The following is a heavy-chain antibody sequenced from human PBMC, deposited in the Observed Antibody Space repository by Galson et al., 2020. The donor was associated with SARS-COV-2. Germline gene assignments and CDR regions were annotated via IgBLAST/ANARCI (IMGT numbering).Heavy chain of an antibody. CDR1: GYTLNELS. CDR3: ATDLAFLQMATIKY. J-gene: IGHJ4*02. Sequence: ASVKVSCKVSGYTLNELSMHWVRQAPGKGLEWMGGFDPEDAKTIYAQKFQGRVTMTEDTSTDTAYMELSSLRSEDTAVYYCATDLAFLQMATIKYWCQGTLVTVSS. V-gene: IGHV1-24*01. CDR2: FDPEDAKT. D-gene: IGHD5-12*01.